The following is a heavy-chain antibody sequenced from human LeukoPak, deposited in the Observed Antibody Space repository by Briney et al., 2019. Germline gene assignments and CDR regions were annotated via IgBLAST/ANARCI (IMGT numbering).Heavy chain of an antibody. V-gene: IGHV4-34*01. CDR2: INHSGST. D-gene: IGHD5-24*01. Sequence: SETLSLTCDVYGGSFSGYYWSWIRQPPGKGLEWIGEINHSGSTNYNPSLKSRVTISVDTSKNQFSLKLSSVTAADTAVYYCARGRGETDGYNYHFDYWGQGTLVTVSS. CDR1: GGSFSGYY. J-gene: IGHJ4*02. CDR3: ARGRGETDGYNYHFDY.